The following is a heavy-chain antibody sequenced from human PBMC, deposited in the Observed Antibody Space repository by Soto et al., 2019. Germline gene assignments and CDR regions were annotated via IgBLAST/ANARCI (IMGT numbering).Heavy chain of an antibody. CDR3: AREVPYYYDSSGYVGGKYYYYGMDV. Sequence: XATLSLTCTVSGGSISSYYWSWIRQPPGKGLEWIGYIYYSGSTNYNPSLKSRVTISVDTSKNQFSLKLSSVTAADTAVYYCAREVPYYYDSSGYVGGKYYYYGMDVWGQGTTVTVSS. V-gene: IGHV4-59*01. D-gene: IGHD3-22*01. CDR1: GGSISSYY. CDR2: IYYSGST. J-gene: IGHJ6*02.